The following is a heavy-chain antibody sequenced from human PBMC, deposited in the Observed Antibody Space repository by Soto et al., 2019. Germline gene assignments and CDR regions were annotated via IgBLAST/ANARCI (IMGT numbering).Heavy chain of an antibody. CDR3: ARVQSSSWYFDY. CDR2: ISYDGSNK. D-gene: IGHD6-13*01. V-gene: IGHV3-30-3*01. CDR1: GFTFSSYA. Sequence: GGSLRLSCAASGFTFSSYAMHWVRQAPGKGLEWVAVISYDGSNKYYADSVKGRFTISRDNSKNTLYLQMNSLRAEDTAVYYCARVQSSSWYFDYWGQGTLVTVSS. J-gene: IGHJ4*02.